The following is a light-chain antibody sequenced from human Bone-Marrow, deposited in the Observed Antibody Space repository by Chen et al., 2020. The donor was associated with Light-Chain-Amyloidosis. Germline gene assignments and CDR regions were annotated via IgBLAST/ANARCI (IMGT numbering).Light chain of an antibody. J-gene: IGLJ3*02. Sequence: QSALTQPASVSGAPGQSLTISCPGTSSDFGSYNLVSWYQQHPGKDPKLMIYEVSKRPSGVSNRFSGSKSGNTASLTISGLQAEDEADYYCCSYAGSSTFWVFGGGTKLTVL. CDR1: SSDFGSYNL. CDR2: EVS. CDR3: CSYAGSSTFWV. V-gene: IGLV2-23*02.